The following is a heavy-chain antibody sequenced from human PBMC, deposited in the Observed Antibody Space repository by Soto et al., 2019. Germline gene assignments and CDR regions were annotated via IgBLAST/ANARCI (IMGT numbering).Heavy chain of an antibody. CDR2: ISSSGYI. Sequence: EVQLVESGGGLVQPGGSLRLSCAASGFTFSNSGMNWVRQAPGKGLEWVSYISSSGYIFYADSVKGRFTISRDNAKDALYLQMNSLRAEDTAVYYCARDLGAVTTLGFQNWGQGALVTVSS. CDR3: ARDLGAVTTLGFQN. J-gene: IGHJ1*01. V-gene: IGHV3-21*01. D-gene: IGHD4-17*01. CDR1: GFTFSNSG.